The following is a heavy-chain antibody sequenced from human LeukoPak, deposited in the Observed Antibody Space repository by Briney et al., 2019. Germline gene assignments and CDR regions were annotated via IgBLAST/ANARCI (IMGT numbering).Heavy chain of an antibody. D-gene: IGHD1-1*01. CDR3: AKDLRNWNLPDAFDI. CDR1: GGSISSYY. V-gene: IGHV4-59*12. Sequence: PSETLSLTCTVSGGSISSYYWSWIRQPPGKGLEWIGYIYYSGSTNYNPSLKSRVTISVDTSKNQFSLKLSSVTAADTAVYYCAKDLRNWNLPDAFDIWGQGTMVTVSS. CDR2: IYYSGST. J-gene: IGHJ3*02.